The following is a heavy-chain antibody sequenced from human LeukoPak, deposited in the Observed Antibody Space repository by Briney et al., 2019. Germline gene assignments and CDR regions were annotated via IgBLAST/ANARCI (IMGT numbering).Heavy chain of an antibody. V-gene: IGHV4-59*01. CDR2: ISYSGCP. CDR3: ARVQRSYYGSGSYYNVLSFDY. CDR1: GGSISSYS. D-gene: IGHD3-10*01. Sequence: SQTLSLTCTVSGGSISSYSWSCVPHPPGEGLEWIGDISYSGCPNYTPPLKSPVPISVATSKNQFYLKLSSVTAADTAVYYCARVQRSYYGSGSYYNVLSFDYWGQGTLVTVSS. J-gene: IGHJ4*02.